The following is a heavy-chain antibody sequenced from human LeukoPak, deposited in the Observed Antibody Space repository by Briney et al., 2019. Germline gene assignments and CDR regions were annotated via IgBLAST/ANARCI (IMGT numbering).Heavy chain of an antibody. J-gene: IGHJ3*02. D-gene: IGHD2-2*01. CDR1: GFPLSSYA. CDR2: MSYDGSNK. Sequence: GGSLRLSCAASGFPLSSYAMHWVRQAPGKGLERVAVMSYDGSNKYYADSVKGRFTISRDNSKSTLYLQMNSLRAEDTAGYYCARDQCSSTSCYFGAFDIWGQGTMVTVSS. V-gene: IGHV3-30-3*01. CDR3: ARDQCSSTSCYFGAFDI.